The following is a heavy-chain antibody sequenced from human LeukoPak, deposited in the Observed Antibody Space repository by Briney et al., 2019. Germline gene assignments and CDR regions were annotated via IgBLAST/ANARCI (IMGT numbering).Heavy chain of an antibody. CDR3: AKDSAAHHYYYGMDV. D-gene: IGHD2-2*01. J-gene: IGHJ6*02. CDR1: GFTFSSYA. CDR2: ISGSGGST. Sequence: GGSLRLSCAASGFTFSSYAMSWVRQAPGKGLEWVSAISGSGGSTYYADSVKGRFTISRDNSKNTLYLHMNSLRAEDTAVYYCAKDSAAHHYYYGMDVWGQGTTVTVSS. V-gene: IGHV3-23*01.